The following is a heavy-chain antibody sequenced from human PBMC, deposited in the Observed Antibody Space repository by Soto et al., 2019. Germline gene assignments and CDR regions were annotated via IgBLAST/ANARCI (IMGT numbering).Heavy chain of an antibody. V-gene: IGHV3-23*01. CDR2: ISGRGGST. CDR1: GFTFSNYA. Sequence: DVQLLESGGGLVQPGGSLRLSCSASGFTFSNYAMSWDRRIPGKGLEWVSAISGRGGSTNYEDSVKGRFTISRDNSKSTLYLQMNSLRVDDTAVYYCAKGSPYSGTYFHPWGQGTLVTVSS. D-gene: IGHD1-26*01. CDR3: AKGSPYSGTYFHP. J-gene: IGHJ5*02.